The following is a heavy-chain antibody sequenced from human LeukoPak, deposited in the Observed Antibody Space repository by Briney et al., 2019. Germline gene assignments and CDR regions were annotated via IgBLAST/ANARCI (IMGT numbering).Heavy chain of an antibody. CDR3: ASEVMIPNAFDI. V-gene: IGHV3-53*01. J-gene: IGHJ3*02. D-gene: IGHD3-3*01. CDR2: IYSGGST. Sequence: SGGSLRLSCAASGFTVSSNYMSWVRQAPGKGLEWVSVIYSGGSTYYADSVKGRFTISRDNSKNTLYLQMNSLRAEDTAVYYCASEVMIPNAFDIWGQGTMVTVSS. CDR1: GFTVSSNY.